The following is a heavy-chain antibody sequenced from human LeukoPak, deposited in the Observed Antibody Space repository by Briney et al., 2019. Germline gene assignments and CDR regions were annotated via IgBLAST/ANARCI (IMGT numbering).Heavy chain of an antibody. CDR1: GFTFSSYA. V-gene: IGHV3-30*04. J-gene: IGHJ4*02. Sequence: PGGSLRLSCAASGFTFSSYAMHWVRQAPGKGLEWVAVISYDGSNKYYADSVKGRFTISRDNSKNTLYLQMNSLRAEDTAVYYCARDPRIVGAAGYFDYWGQGTLVTVSS. CDR3: ARDPRIVGAAGYFDY. CDR2: ISYDGSNK. D-gene: IGHD1-26*01.